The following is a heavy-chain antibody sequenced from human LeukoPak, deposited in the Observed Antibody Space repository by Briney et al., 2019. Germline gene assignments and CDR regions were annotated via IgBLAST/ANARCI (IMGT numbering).Heavy chain of an antibody. CDR2: FYYSGDT. CDR1: GGSISSSSYY. CDR3: ARYPRFPMIVLGGTAFDI. V-gene: IGHV4-39*07. D-gene: IGHD3-22*01. J-gene: IGHJ3*02. Sequence: PSETLSLTCTVSGGSISSSSYYWGWIRQPPGKGLEWIGSFYYSGDTYYNPSLKSRVTISVDTSKNQFSLKLTSVTAADTAVYYCARYPRFPMIVLGGTAFDIWGQGTLVTVSS.